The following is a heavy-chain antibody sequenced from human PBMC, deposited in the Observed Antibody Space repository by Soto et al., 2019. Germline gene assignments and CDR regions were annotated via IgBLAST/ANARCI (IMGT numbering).Heavy chain of an antibody. CDR1: DGAITSPAHY. CDR2: IFYSGTT. Sequence: QVQLQESGPGLVKPSQTLSLTCTVSDGAITSPAHYWSWIRQLPGKGLEWIAYIFYSGTTYYSPSLQSRTTISIDTSKNQFSLTLSSVTAADTAVYYCARVQTTVTTYFFDYWGQGTLVTVSS. V-gene: IGHV4-31*03. J-gene: IGHJ4*02. D-gene: IGHD4-17*01. CDR3: ARVQTTVTTYFFDY.